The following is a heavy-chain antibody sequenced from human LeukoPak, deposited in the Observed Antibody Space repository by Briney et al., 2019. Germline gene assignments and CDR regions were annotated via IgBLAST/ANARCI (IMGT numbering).Heavy chain of an antibody. Sequence: SETLSLTCTVSGGSISSSTYYWGWIRQPPGKGLGWIGSIYYSGSTSYNPSLKSRVTISVDTSKNQFSLKLSSVTAADTAVYYCARPGSGWYGGFDHWGQGIVVTVSS. D-gene: IGHD6-19*01. CDR3: ARPGSGWYGGFDH. CDR2: IYYSGST. V-gene: IGHV4-39*01. CDR1: GGSISSSTYY. J-gene: IGHJ4*02.